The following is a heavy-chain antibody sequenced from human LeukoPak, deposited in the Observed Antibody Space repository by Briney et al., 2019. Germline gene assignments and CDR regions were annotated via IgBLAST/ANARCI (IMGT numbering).Heavy chain of an antibody. Sequence: SETLSLTCAVSSYSISSICYWGWIRQPPGKGLEWIATIYHSGTTYYNPSLKSRVTISVDTSKNQFSLKLSSVSAADTAVYYCARVKAKLARGYSGQETDYWGQGTLVTVSS. J-gene: IGHJ4*02. CDR1: SYSISSICY. V-gene: IGHV4-38-2*01. CDR3: ARVKAKLARGYSGQETDY. CDR2: IYHSGTT. D-gene: IGHD5-12*01.